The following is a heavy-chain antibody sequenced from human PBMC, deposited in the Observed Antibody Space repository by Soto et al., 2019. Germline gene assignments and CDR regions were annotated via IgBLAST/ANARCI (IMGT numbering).Heavy chain of an antibody. CDR2: IYYSGST. CDR1: GGSISSYY. CDR3: ARLSGDYEYYYYGMDV. D-gene: IGHD4-17*01. V-gene: IGHV4-59*01. J-gene: IGHJ6*02. Sequence: QVQLQESGPGLVKPSETLSLTCTVSGGSISSYYWSWIRQPPGKGLEWIGYIYYSGSTNYNPSLKSRVTISVDTSKNQFSLKLSSVTAADTAVYCCARLSGDYEYYYYGMDVWGQGTTVTVSS.